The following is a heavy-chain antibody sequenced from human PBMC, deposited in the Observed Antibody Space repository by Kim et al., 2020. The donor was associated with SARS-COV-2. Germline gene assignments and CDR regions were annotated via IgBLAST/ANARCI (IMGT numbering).Heavy chain of an antibody. Sequence: GGSLRLSCAASGFIFSDYYMTWIRQAPGKGLERVAYIGPSGTTLFYADSVKGRFTVSRDNARNSLYLEINSLRDDDTAVFFCARDWSDGTLDYWGQGSLVNVSS. CDR1: GFIFSDYY. V-gene: IGHV3-11*01. D-gene: IGHD3-3*01. J-gene: IGHJ4*02. CDR3: ARDWSDGTLDY. CDR2: IGPSGTTL.